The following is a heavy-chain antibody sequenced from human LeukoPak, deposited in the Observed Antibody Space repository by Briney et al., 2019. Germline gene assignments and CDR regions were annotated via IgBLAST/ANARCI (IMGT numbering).Heavy chain of an antibody. V-gene: IGHV1-46*01. CDR1: GFTLTKYY. CDR3: VREGGGSCSGGSCFRFDP. CDR2: IHPDGGGT. Sequence: GASVKVSCKASGFTLTKYYMHWARHAPGQGPEWMGAIHPDGGGTSYAPNFQGRVTMTRSTGAVFMELAGLTYDDTAVYYCVREGGGSCSGGSCFRFDPWGQGTLVTVSS. D-gene: IGHD2-15*01. J-gene: IGHJ5*02.